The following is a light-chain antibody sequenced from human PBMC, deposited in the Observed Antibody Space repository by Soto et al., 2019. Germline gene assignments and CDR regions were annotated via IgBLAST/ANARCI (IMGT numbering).Light chain of an antibody. J-gene: IGLJ1*01. CDR1: SSDVGSYNH. V-gene: IGLV2-14*01. Sequence: QSALTQPASVSGSPGQSITISCSGTSSDVGSYNHVAWYQQFPGKTPKLIIYDVTYRPSGVSHRFSASKSGNTASLTISELQAEDEADYYCISYTGSSTSYVFGTGTKVTVL. CDR2: DVT. CDR3: ISYTGSSTSYV.